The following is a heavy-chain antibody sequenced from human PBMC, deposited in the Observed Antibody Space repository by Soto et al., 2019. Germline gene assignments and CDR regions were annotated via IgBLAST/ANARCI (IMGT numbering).Heavy chain of an antibody. V-gene: IGHV3-23*01. CDR3: AKSLGQDDYYSGFYAFDY. CDR2: ISDSGGNT. CDR1: GFTVSTDA. J-gene: IGHJ4*02. Sequence: GALILSCAASGFTVSTDAMSWVRDARRKGLEWVSTISDSGGNTYYADSVNGRFTISRDNSKNTLYLQMNSLRAEDTAVYYCAKSLGQDDYYSGFYAFDYWGQGTLVTVS. D-gene: IGHD2-15*01.